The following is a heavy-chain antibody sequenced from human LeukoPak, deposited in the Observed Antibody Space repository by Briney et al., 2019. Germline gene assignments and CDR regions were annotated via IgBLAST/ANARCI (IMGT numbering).Heavy chain of an antibody. CDR3: ATVDSSSQLYGMDV. J-gene: IGHJ6*02. V-gene: IGHV1-24*01. CDR1: GYTLTELS. CDR2: FDPEDGET. Sequence: ASVKVSCKVSGYTLTELSMHWVRQAPGKGLVWMGGFDPEDGETIYAQKFQGRVTMTEDTSTDTAYMELSSLRSEDTAVYYCATVDSSSQLYGMDVWGQGTTVTVSS. D-gene: IGHD6-6*01.